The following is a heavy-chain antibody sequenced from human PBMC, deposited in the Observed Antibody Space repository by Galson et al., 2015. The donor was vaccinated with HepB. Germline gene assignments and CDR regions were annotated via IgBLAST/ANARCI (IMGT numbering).Heavy chain of an antibody. CDR1: GFTFTRSA. CDR3: AADRGCRSVNCHPYNYDD. Sequence: SVKVSCKASGFTFTRSAVKWVRQARGQRLEWMGWIAIGNGNTNYPQKFQDRVTITRDMSTDTVYMELSSLRAEDTAVYYCAADRGCRSVNCHPYNYDDWGQGSRV. CDR2: IAIGNGNT. V-gene: IGHV1-58*01. D-gene: IGHD1-1*01. J-gene: IGHJ4*02.